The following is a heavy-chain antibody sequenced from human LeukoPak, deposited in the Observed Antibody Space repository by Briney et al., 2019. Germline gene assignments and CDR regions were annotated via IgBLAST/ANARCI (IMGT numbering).Heavy chain of an antibody. CDR3: AKDNRRHYTSGPNPDSLH. CDR2: ISWYSGSI. V-gene: IGHV3-9*01. Sequence: GGSLRLSCAGSGFIFNNYAMRWVRQPPGKGLEWVSGISWYSGSIDYADSVKGRFTISRDNAKNSLYLQMNSLRVEDTAFYYCAKDNRRHYTSGPNPDSLHWGQGALVTVSS. D-gene: IGHD6-19*01. CDR1: GFIFNNYA. J-gene: IGHJ4*02.